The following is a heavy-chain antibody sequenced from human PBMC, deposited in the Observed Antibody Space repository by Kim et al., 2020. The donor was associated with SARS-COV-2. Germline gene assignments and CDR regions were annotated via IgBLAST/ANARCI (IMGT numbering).Heavy chain of an antibody. J-gene: IGHJ6*02. D-gene: IGHD2-2*01. Sequence: YAQKFQYRVTMTRDTSTSTVYRGLRSMRSEDTAVYYCARSTLYYYYGMDVWGQGTTVTVSS. V-gene: IGHV1-46*01. CDR3: ARSTLYYYYGMDV.